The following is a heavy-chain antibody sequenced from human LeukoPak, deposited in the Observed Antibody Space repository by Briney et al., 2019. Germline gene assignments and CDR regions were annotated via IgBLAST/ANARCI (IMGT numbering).Heavy chain of an antibody. J-gene: IGHJ3*02. V-gene: IGHV3-9*01. CDR3: ARASYYYDTTGLGAVDI. CDR1: GFTFNDYA. D-gene: IGHD3-22*01. CDR2: INWNSDNI. Sequence: GRSLRLSCAASGFTFNDYAMYWVRQAPGKGLEWVSGINWNSDNIGYADSVKGRFTISRDDAKNSLFLQMNSLRAEDTALYYCARASYYYDTTGLGAVDIWGQGTMVTVSS.